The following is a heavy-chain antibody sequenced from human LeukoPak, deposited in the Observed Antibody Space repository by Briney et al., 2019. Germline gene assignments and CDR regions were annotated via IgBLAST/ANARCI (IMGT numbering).Heavy chain of an antibody. Sequence: GASVKVSCKASGYTFTSYDINWVRQATGQGLEWMGWMNLNSGNTGYAQKFQGRVTMTRNTSISTAYMELSSLRSEDTAVYYCARGVIAAAAYYFDYWGQGTLVTVSS. CDR1: GYTFTSYD. CDR2: MNLNSGNT. CDR3: ARGVIAAAAYYFDY. D-gene: IGHD6-13*01. V-gene: IGHV1-8*01. J-gene: IGHJ4*02.